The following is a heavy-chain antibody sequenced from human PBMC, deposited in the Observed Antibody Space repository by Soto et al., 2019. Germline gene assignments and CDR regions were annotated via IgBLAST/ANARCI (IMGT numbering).Heavy chain of an antibody. V-gene: IGHV3-23*01. D-gene: IGHD6-19*01. Sequence: VGSLRLSCVASGIEFSNYAMSWVRQAPGKGLGWVSISSASGRSRYHADSVKGRFTISRDNSKNTLYLHMTNLRAEDTAVYYCAKDGNWLDVYFDVWGQGTPVTVSS. J-gene: IGHJ4*02. CDR1: GIEFSNYA. CDR2: SSASGRSR. CDR3: AKDGNWLDVYFDV.